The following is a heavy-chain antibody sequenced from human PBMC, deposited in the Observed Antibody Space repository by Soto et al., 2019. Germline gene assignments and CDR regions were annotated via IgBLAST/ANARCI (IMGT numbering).Heavy chain of an antibody. CDR1: GGTFSSYA. CDR2: IIPIFGTA. Sequence: QVQLVQSGAEVKKPGSSVKVSCKASGGTFSSYAISWVRQAPGQGLEWMGGIIPIFGTANYAQKFQGRVTITADESTSTAYMELSSLRSEDTAVYYCASATYSNYDYYYCGMDVWGQGTTVTVSS. V-gene: IGHV1-69*12. D-gene: IGHD4-4*01. J-gene: IGHJ6*02. CDR3: ASATYSNYDYYYCGMDV.